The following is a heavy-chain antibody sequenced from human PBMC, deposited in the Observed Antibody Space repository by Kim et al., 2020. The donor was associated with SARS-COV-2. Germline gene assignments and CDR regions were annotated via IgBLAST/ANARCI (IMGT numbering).Heavy chain of an antibody. V-gene: IGHV4-59*01. CDR1: GGSISGFY. Sequence: SETLSLTCTVSGGSISGFYWTWIRQPPGKGLEWIGYIYNSGSTNYNPSLKSRVTISSDTSKNQFSLKLNSVTAADTAVYYCARSTPLTWLSSSWSGHFFDYWGQGILVPVSA. CDR2: IYNSGST. D-gene: IGHD6-13*01. CDR3: ARSTPLTWLSSSWSGHFFDY. J-gene: IGHJ4*02.